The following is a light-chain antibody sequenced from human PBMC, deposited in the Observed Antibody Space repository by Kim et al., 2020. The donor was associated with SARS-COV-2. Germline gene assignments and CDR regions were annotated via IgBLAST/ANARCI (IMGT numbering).Light chain of an antibody. V-gene: IGKV1-5*03. CDR1: QSINTW. Sequence: DIQMTQSPSTLSASLGDRVTITCRASQSINTWLAWYQQKPGKPPKLLIYTTSNLERGVPSRFSGSGSGTEFTLTISSLQPDDFATYYCQQYHRYFSFGQGTSWRS. J-gene: IGKJ2*03. CDR3: QQYHRYFS. CDR2: TTS.